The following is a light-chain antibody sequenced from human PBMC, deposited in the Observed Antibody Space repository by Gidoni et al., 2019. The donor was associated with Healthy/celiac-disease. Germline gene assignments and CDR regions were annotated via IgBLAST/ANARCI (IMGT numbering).Light chain of an antibody. J-gene: IGKJ4*01. CDR1: QSISSY. Sequence: DIQMTQSPSSLSASVGDRVTITCRASQSISSYLNWYQQKPGKAPKLLIYAASSLQSGVPSRVSGSGSGTDFYLTISSLQPEDFATYYCQQSYSTPLTLGGATAVEFK. CDR2: AAS. CDR3: QQSYSTPLT. V-gene: IGKV1-39*01.